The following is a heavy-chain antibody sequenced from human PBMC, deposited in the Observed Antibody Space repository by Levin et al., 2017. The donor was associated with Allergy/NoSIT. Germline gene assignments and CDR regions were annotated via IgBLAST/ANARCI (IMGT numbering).Heavy chain of an antibody. V-gene: IGHV3-30-3*01. CDR3: ARPPAGAWFREERGNAFDI. D-gene: IGHD3-10*01. Sequence: GESLKISCAASGFTFSTYAMHWVRQAPGKGLEWVAVISYDGSNKYYADSVKGRFTISRDNSKNTLYLQMNSLRAEDTAVYYCARPPAGAWFREERGNAFDIWGQGTMVTVSS. CDR1: GFTFSTYA. CDR2: ISYDGSNK. J-gene: IGHJ3*02.